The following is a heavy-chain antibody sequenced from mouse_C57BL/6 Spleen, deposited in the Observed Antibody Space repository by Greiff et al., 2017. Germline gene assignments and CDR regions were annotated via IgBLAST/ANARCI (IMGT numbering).Heavy chain of an antibody. CDR1: GYTFTSYW. D-gene: IGHD3-1*01. J-gene: IGHJ2*01. CDR2: IDPSDSET. CDR3: ARWGYGVDY. V-gene: IGHV1-52*01. Sequence: QVQLQQPGAELVRPGSSVKLSCKASGYTFTSYWMHWVKQRPIQGLEWIGNIDPSDSETHYNQKFKDKATVTVDKSSSTAYMQLSSLTSEDSAVYYCARWGYGVDYWGQGTTLTVSS.